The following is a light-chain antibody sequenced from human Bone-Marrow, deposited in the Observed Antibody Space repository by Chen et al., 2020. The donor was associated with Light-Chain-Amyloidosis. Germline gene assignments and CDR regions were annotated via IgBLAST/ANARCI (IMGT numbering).Light chain of an antibody. V-gene: IGLV1-51*01. J-gene: IGLJ3*02. CDR1: SSNIGKNY. Sequence: QSELTQPPSLSAAPGQNVTISCSGSSSNIGKNYVSWYQQLPGTAPKLLIYDSNKRPSGIPDRFSGTQSRTSASLGITGRQTGDEADYYCGAWDISLSGRVFGGGTRLTVL. CDR2: DSN. CDR3: GAWDISLSGRV.